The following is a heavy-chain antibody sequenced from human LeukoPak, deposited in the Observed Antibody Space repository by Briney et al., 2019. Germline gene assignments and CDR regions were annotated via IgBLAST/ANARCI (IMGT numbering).Heavy chain of an antibody. V-gene: IGHV3-7*01. Sequence: GGSLRLTCAASGFTFSSYWMSWVRHAPGKGLEWVANIKQDGSEKYYVDSVKGRFTISRDNAKNSLYLQMNSLRAEDTAVYYSARDPLAIVGATGYWGQGTLVTVSS. CDR2: IKQDGSEK. CDR3: ARDPLAIVGATGY. J-gene: IGHJ4*02. CDR1: GFTFSSYW. D-gene: IGHD1-26*01.